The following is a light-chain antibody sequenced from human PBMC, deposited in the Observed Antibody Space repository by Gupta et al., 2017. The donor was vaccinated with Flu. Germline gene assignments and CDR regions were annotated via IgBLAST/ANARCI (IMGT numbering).Light chain of an antibody. Sequence: YQLTQPPSVSVAPGQTASLSCSGDILSERYVYWYQQKSGQAPVLVIYKDSKRASEIPERFSGSSSGTTATLTISGVQAEDEADYYFQASDGAATWVFGGGTRLTAL. CDR1: ILSERY. J-gene: IGLJ3*02. CDR2: KDS. CDR3: QASDGAATWV. V-gene: IGLV3-25*03.